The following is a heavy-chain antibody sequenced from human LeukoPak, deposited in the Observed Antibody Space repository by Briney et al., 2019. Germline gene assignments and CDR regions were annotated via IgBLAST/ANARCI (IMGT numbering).Heavy chain of an antibody. D-gene: IGHD1-26*01. CDR3: ARQRRGSYYIYRGWFDP. J-gene: IGHJ5*02. Sequence: ASVKVSCKVSGYALTELSMHWVRQAPGQGLEWMGWINPNSGGTNYAQKFQGRVTMTRDTSISTAYMELSRLRSDDTAVYYCARQRRGSYYIYRGWFDPWGQGTLVTVSS. CDR1: GYALTELS. CDR2: INPNSGGT. V-gene: IGHV1-2*02.